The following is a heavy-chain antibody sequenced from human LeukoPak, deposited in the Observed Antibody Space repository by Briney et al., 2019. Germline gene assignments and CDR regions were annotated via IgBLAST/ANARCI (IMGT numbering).Heavy chain of an antibody. V-gene: IGHV1-2*04. CDR2: INPNSGGT. CDR1: GYTFTGFY. J-gene: IGHJ5*02. D-gene: IGHD2-2*01. CDR3: ARDGSSSTSWDGYWFDP. Sequence: ASVKVSCKASGYTFTGFYMHWVRQASGQGLEWMGWINPNSGGTNYAQKVQGWVTMTRDTSISTAYMELSRRRSDDTAVYYCARDGSSSTSWDGYWFDPWGQGTLVTVSS.